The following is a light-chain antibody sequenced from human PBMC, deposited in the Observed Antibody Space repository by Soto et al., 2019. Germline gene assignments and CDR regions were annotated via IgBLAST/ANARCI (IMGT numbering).Light chain of an antibody. J-gene: IGKJ3*01. CDR2: AAS. CDR3: RQSYSTPRT. V-gene: IGKV1-39*01. CDR1: QSISTY. Sequence: DIQMTQSPSSLSASVGDRVTITCRAGQSISTYLHWYQQKPGKAPNLLIYAASSLQSGVPSRFSGSGSGTDFTLTISSLQPEDFATYYCRQSYSTPRTFGTGTKVDIK.